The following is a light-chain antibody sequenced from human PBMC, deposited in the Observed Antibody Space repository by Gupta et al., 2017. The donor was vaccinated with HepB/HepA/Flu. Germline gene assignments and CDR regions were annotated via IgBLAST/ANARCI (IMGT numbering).Light chain of an antibody. V-gene: IGKV2-40*01. CDR2: TFS. Sequence: DIAMTQTPLSLPVNPGEPASISCRSSHSLWDSDDGNTYLDWYLQKPGQSPQLLIYTFSYRASGLRDRFSGSGSGTDFTLKIXRVEAEDVVVDYSKQRIKFPRAFGXGTKVEIK. J-gene: IGKJ1*01. CDR1: HSLWDSDDGNTY. CDR3: KQRIKFPRA.